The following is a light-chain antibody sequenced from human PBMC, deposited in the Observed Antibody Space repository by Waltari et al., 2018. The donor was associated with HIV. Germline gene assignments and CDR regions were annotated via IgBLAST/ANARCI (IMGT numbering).Light chain of an antibody. V-gene: IGLV2-23*02. Sequence: QSALTQPASVSGSPGQSITISCTGTNTDIGTYNLVSWYQQHPGKAPKLIIYEVTKRPSGVSNRFSASKSGNTASLTISGLQADDEADYFCCSYAGRTTLVFGGGTTLTVL. J-gene: IGLJ3*02. CDR1: NTDIGTYNL. CDR3: CSYAGRTTLV. CDR2: EVT.